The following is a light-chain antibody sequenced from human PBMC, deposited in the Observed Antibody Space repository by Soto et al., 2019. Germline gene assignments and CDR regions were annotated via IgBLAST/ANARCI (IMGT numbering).Light chain of an antibody. V-gene: IGKV1-5*01. Sequence: DIKMNKSPSTLYASVGDRFTITCRASQTITRWMDWYQQKPGKAPKLLIYDASTLENAVSSRFSGSRSGTEFNLTYSSLQYDDFATYSCQQYNSYSWTFGKGTKVEIK. J-gene: IGKJ1*01. CDR3: QQYNSYSWT. CDR1: QTITRW. CDR2: DAS.